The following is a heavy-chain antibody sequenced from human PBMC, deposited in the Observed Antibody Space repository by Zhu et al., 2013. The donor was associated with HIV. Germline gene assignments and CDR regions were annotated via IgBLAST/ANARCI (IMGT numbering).Heavy chain of an antibody. CDR2: INPNSGGT. V-gene: IGHV1-2*04. CDR3: ARYATRGCSGGSCYGWATDAFDI. Sequence: QVQLVQSGAEVKKPGASVKVSCKASGYTFTGYYMHWVRQAPGQGLEWMGWINPNSGGTNYAQKFQGWVTMTRDTSISTAYMELSRLRSDDTAVYYCARYATRGCSGGSCYGWATDAFDIWGQGTMVTVSS. CDR1: GYTFTGYY. J-gene: IGHJ3*02. D-gene: IGHD2-15*01.